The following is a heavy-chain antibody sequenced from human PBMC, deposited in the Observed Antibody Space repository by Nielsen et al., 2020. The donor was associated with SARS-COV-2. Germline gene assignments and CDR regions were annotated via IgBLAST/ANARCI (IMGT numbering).Heavy chain of an antibody. D-gene: IGHD2-21*02. CDR1: GFSLSTSGVG. CDR3: ARELEHVVTAKPTTKYYYYYYMDV. V-gene: IGHV4-31*03. CDR2: IYYSGST. J-gene: IGHJ6*03. Sequence: SGPTLVKPTQTLTLTCTFSGFSLSTSGVGVGWIRQHPGKGLEWIGYIYYSGSTYYNPSLKSRVTISVDTSKNQFSLKLSSVTAADTAVYYCARELEHVVTAKPTTKYYYYYYMDVWGKGTTVTVSS.